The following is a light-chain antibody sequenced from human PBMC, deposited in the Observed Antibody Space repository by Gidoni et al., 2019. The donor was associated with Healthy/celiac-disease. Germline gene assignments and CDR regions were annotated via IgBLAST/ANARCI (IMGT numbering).Light chain of an antibody. V-gene: IGKV3-20*01. Sequence: EIVLTQSPGTLSLSPGERATLSCRARQSVSSSYLAWYQQKPGQAPRLLIYGASSRATGIPDRFSGRGSGTDFTLSIRRLEPEDFAVYYCQQYGSSSWTFGQGTKVEIK. CDR3: QQYGSSSWT. CDR1: QSVSSSY. J-gene: IGKJ1*01. CDR2: GAS.